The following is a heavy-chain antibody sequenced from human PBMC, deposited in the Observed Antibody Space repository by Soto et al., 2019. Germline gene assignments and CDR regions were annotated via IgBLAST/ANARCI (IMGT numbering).Heavy chain of an antibody. V-gene: IGHV1-18*03. CDR3: ARHHGPTTSENWFDP. J-gene: IGHJ5*02. D-gene: IGHD5-12*01. CDR1: GYTFFTYD. Sequence: QVHLVQSGVEVKTPGASVKVSCQASGYTFFTYDISWVRQAPGQGLEWMGWISTYSGDTKYAQKFQGRVTTTTDTSTTTAYLELRSLRSDDMAVYYCARHHGPTTSENWFDPWGQGTLVTVSS. CDR2: ISTYSGDT.